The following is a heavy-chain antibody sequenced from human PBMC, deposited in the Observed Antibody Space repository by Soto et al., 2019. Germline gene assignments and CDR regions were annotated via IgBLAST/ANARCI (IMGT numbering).Heavy chain of an antibody. CDR1: GYNFNNYW. D-gene: IGHD6-13*01. CDR3: ARIPFAATGFYFDY. V-gene: IGHV5-51*01. J-gene: IGHJ4*02. Sequence: LGESLKISCKASGYNFNNYWIGWVRQMPEKGLEWMGFIYPDDSDTKYSPSFQGQVTISVDKSITTASLQWSSLKASDTAMYYCARIPFAATGFYFDYWAQGTLVTVS. CDR2: IYPDDSDT.